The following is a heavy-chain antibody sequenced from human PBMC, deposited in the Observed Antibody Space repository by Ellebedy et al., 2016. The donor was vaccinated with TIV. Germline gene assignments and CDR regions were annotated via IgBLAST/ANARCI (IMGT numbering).Heavy chain of an antibody. V-gene: IGHV1-69*04. Sequence: AASVKVSCKASGGTFSSYAISWVRQAPGQGLEWMGRIIPILGIANYAQKFQGRVTITADKSTSTAYMELSSLRSEDTAVYYCARLVGATGNYFDYWGQGTLVTVSS. CDR1: GGTFSSYA. D-gene: IGHD1-26*01. CDR2: IIPILGIA. CDR3: ARLVGATGNYFDY. J-gene: IGHJ4*02.